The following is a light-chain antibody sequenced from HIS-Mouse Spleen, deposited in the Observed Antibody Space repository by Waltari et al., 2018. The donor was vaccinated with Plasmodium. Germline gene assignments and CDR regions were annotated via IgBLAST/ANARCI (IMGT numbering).Light chain of an antibody. J-gene: IGLJ2*01. CDR1: KLGDKY. CDR2: QGS. Sequence: SYELTQPPSVSVSPGQTASITCSGDKLGDKYACWYQQKPGQSPVLVIYQGSKRPAGIHERFAGSNSGNAATLTISGTQAMDGADYYCQAWDSSTVVFGGGTKLTVL. V-gene: IGLV3-1*01. CDR3: QAWDSSTVV.